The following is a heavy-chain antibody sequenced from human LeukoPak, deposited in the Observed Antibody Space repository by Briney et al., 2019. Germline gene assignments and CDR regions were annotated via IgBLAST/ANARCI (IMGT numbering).Heavy chain of an antibody. CDR2: ISFDGSNK. CDR3: AKEMAPEGYSYGYDY. J-gene: IGHJ4*02. D-gene: IGHD5-18*01. CDR1: GFTFSSYS. V-gene: IGHV3-30*18. Sequence: GGSLRLSCAASGFTFSSYSMNWVRQAPGKGLEWVAVISFDGSNKYYADSVKGRFTISRDNSKNTLYLQMNSLRADDTAVYYCAKEMAPEGYSYGYDYWGQGTLVTVSS.